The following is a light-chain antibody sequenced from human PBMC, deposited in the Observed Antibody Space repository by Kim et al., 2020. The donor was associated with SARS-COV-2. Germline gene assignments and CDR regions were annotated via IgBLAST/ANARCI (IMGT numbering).Light chain of an antibody. CDR3: QQYDNWRPYT. CDR2: TAT. Sequence: VSPAERVTFSCRASQTIGSNLAWLQQKPGQRPRLLIHTATSRATGVPARFSGSGSGTEFTLTISSLQSEDFAVYYCQQYDNWRPYTFGQGTKLEI. J-gene: IGKJ2*01. V-gene: IGKV3-15*01. CDR1: QTIGSN.